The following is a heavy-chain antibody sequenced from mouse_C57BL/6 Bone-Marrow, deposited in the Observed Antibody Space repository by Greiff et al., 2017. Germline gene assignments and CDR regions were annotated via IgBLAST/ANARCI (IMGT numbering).Heavy chain of an antibody. CDR1: GYTFTDYY. CDR2: IFPGSGST. Sequence: QVQLQQSGPELVKPGASVKISCKASGYTFTDYYINWVKQRPGQGLEWIGWIFPGSGSTYYNEKFKGKATLTVDKASSTAYMLLSSLTSEDSAVYFCARHYCYSNPDRYLDVWGTGTTVTVSS. D-gene: IGHD2-5*01. J-gene: IGHJ1*03. CDR3: ARHYCYSNPDRYLDV. V-gene: IGHV1-75*01.